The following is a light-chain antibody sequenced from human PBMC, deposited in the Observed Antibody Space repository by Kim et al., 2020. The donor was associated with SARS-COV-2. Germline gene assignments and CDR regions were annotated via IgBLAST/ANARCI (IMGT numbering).Light chain of an antibody. J-gene: IGLJ3*02. CDR3: KGVDDSTDHAV. Sequence: SYELTQPPSVSVAPGTTARITCGGSNIGTKVVHWYQQRPGQAPVLVINYDSDRPSVIPERVSGSNSGNTATLTISRVEPGDEADYYCKGVDDSTDHAVFG. CDR1: NIGTKV. V-gene: IGLV3-21*04. CDR2: YDS.